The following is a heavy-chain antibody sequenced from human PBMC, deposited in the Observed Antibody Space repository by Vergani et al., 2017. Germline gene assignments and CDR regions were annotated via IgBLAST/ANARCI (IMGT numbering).Heavy chain of an antibody. Sequence: QVQLVQSGAEVKKPGSSVKVSCKASGGTFSSYAISWVRQAPGQGLEWMGGIIPIFGTANYAQKFQGRVTITADESTSTAYMELSSLRSEDTAVYYCARDRGGSYEPRAYYYDGMDVWGQGTTVTVSS. CDR3: ARDRGGSYEPRAYYYDGMDV. V-gene: IGHV1-69*01. J-gene: IGHJ6*02. D-gene: IGHD1-26*01. CDR2: IIPIFGTA. CDR1: GGTFSSYA.